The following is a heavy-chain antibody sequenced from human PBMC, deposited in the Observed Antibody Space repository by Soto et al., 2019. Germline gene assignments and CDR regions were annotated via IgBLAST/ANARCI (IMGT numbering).Heavy chain of an antibody. D-gene: IGHD3-3*01. V-gene: IGHV1-69*01. J-gene: IGHJ4*02. Sequence: QVQLVQSGAEMKKPGSSVKVSCKASGGTFSSYAIRWVRQAPGQGLEWMGGIIPIFGTANYAQKFQGRVTITADESTSTAYMELSSLRSEDTAVYYCAREVYYDFWSGYYHFDYWGQGTLVTVSS. CDR3: AREVYYDFWSGYYHFDY. CDR2: IIPIFGTA. CDR1: GGTFSSYA.